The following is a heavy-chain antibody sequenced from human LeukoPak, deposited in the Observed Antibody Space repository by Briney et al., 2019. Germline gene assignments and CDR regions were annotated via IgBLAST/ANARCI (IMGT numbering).Heavy chain of an antibody. V-gene: IGHV1-2*02. D-gene: IGHD3-10*01. CDR2: INPNSGGT. CDR3: ARPITPGYFASGSDSVWVDY. J-gene: IGHJ4*02. Sequence: VASVTVSCKASGYTFSGSYTHWVRQAPGQGLEWMGWINPNSGGTNYAQQFQGRVTMTRDTSISTAYMELSSLRSDDTAVYYCARPITPGYFASGSDSVWVDYWGQGTLVTVSS. CDR1: GYTFSGSY.